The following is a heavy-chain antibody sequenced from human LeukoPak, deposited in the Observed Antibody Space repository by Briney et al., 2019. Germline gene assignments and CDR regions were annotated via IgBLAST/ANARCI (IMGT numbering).Heavy chain of an antibody. D-gene: IGHD4-23*01. CDR1: GYTFTGYY. CDR3: ARDTTVVLYYFDY. Sequence: ASVKVSCKASGYTFTGYYMHWVRQAPGQGLEWMGWISPNSGGTNYAQKFQGRVTMTRDTSISTAYMELSRLRSDDTAVYYCARDTTVVLYYFDYWGQGTLVTVSS. J-gene: IGHJ4*02. CDR2: ISPNSGGT. V-gene: IGHV1-2*02.